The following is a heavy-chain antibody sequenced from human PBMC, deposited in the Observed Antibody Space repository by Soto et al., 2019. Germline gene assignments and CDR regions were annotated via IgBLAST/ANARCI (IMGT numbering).Heavy chain of an antibody. J-gene: IGHJ4*02. D-gene: IGHD2-15*01. CDR3: AAALCSGGKCYLCFDY. Sequence: SVKVSCKASGFTFTSSAVQWVRQARGQRLEWIGWIVVGSGNTNYAQKFQERVTITRDMSTSTAYMELSSLRSEDTAVYYCAAALCSGGKCYLCFDYWGQGTLVTVSS. CDR1: GFTFTSSA. V-gene: IGHV1-58*01. CDR2: IVVGSGNT.